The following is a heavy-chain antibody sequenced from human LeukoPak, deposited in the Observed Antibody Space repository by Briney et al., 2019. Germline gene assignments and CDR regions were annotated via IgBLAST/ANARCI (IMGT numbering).Heavy chain of an antibody. CDR3: ARGEHYYDSSGYYPPDY. D-gene: IGHD3-22*01. V-gene: IGHV3-11*01. Sequence: GSLRLSCAASGFTFSDYYMSWIRQAPGKGLEWVSYISSSGSTIYYADSVKGRFTISRDNAKNSLYLQMNSLRAEDTAVYYCARGEHYYDSSGYYPPDYWGQGTLVTVSS. CDR1: GFTFSDYY. CDR2: ISSSGSTI. J-gene: IGHJ4*02.